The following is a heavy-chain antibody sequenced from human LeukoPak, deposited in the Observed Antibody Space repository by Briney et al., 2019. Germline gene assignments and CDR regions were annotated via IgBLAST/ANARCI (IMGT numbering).Heavy chain of an antibody. CDR1: GYRFSSYW. CDR3: ARHPGRGLRYFDWPDY. Sequence: GESLKISCKGSGYRFSSYWIGWVRQMPGKGLEWMGIIYPGDSDTRYSPSFQGQVTISADKSISTAYLQWSSLKASDTAMYYCARHPGRGLRYFDWPDYWGQGTLVTVSS. V-gene: IGHV5-51*01. CDR2: IYPGDSDT. J-gene: IGHJ4*02. D-gene: IGHD3-9*01.